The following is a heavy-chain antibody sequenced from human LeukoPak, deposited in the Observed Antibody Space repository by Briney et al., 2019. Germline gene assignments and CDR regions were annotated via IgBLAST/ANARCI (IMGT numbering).Heavy chain of an antibody. CDR3: ARDREGSNFYDSSGYYVDY. CDR2: ISSSSSYI. V-gene: IGHV3-21*01. J-gene: IGHJ4*02. D-gene: IGHD3-22*01. CDR1: GFTFSSYS. Sequence: PGGSLRLSCAASGFTFSSYSMNWVRQAPGKGLEWVSSISSSSSYIYYADSVKGRFTISRDNAKNSLYLQMNSLRAEDTAVYYCARDREGSNFYDSSGYYVDYWGQGTLVTVSS.